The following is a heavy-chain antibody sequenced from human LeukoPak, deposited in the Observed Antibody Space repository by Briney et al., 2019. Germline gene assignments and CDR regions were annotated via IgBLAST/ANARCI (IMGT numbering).Heavy chain of an antibody. V-gene: IGHV3-11*01. D-gene: IGHD3-22*01. CDR2: ITSSGSTM. J-gene: IGHJ3*01. Sequence: KPGGSLRLSCAASGFIFSDYYMAWIRQAPGKGLEWVSCITSSGSTMYYADSVKGRFNISRDNAKKSLYMQMNSLRAEDTAVYFCARGRYYYDSSGVDAFSVWGQGTMVTVSS. CDR1: GFIFSDYY. CDR3: ARGRYYYDSSGVDAFSV.